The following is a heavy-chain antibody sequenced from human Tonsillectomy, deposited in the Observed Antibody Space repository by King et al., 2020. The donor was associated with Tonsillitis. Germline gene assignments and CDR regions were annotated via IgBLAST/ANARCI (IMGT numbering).Heavy chain of an antibody. CDR2: IKEDGSEK. Sequence: VQLVESGGGLVQPGGSLRLSCAASGFTFSSYWMSWVRQAPGKGLEWVANIKEDGSEKYYVDSVKGRFTISRDNVKNSLYLQMNSLRAEDTAVYYCARGWIQLWPFDYWGQGTLVTVSS. V-gene: IGHV3-7*03. D-gene: IGHD5-18*01. CDR3: ARGWIQLWPFDY. J-gene: IGHJ4*02. CDR1: GFTFSSYW.